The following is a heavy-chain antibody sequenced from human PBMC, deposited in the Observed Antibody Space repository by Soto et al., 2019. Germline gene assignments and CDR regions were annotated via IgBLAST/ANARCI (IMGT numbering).Heavy chain of an antibody. CDR1: GYTFTNYW. V-gene: IGHV5-51*01. J-gene: IGHJ6*02. Sequence: PGESLKISCKGSGYTFTNYWIGWVRQMPGKGLEWMGIIYPCDADTKYNPSFQGQVTISADKSITTTYLRWTSLKASDPALYYCAASIFYYGMDVWGQGTTVTASS. CDR2: IYPCDADT. CDR3: AASIFYYGMDV.